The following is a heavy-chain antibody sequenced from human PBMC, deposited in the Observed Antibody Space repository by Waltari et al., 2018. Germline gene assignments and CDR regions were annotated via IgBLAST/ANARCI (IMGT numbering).Heavy chain of an antibody. J-gene: IGHJ4*02. Sequence: QVQLQQWGAGLLKPSETLSLTRAVYGGSFSGYYWSWIRQPPGKGLEWIGEINHSGSTNYNPSLKSRVTISVDTSKNQFSLKLSSVTAADTAVYYCARLGQQQLVKQYYFDYWGQGTLVTVSS. D-gene: IGHD6-13*01. CDR3: ARLGQQQLVKQYYFDY. V-gene: IGHV4-34*01. CDR1: GGSFSGYY. CDR2: INHSGST.